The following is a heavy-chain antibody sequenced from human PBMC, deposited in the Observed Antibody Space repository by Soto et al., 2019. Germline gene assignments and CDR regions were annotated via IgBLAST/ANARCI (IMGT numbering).Heavy chain of an antibody. CDR2: IYHRGST. V-gene: IGHV4-4*02. Sequence: PSETLSRTCAVSGGSISSSNWWSFLRQPPGKGLEWTGEIYHRGSTNYNPSLKSRVTISVDKSKNQFSLKLSSVTAADTAVYYCARASGGRLKPERTWFDPWGQGTLVTVSS. CDR1: GGSISSSNW. J-gene: IGHJ5*02. D-gene: IGHD1-26*01. CDR3: ARASGGRLKPERTWFDP.